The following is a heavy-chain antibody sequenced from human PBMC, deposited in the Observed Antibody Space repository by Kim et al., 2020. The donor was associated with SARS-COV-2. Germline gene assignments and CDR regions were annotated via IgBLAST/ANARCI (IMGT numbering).Heavy chain of an antibody. Sequence: ADAVRGRVTTSRDNPKSTVYLQMNSLRAEDTAVYYCAGICGTTSCSDDYWGQGTLVTVSS. CDR3: AGICGTTSCSDDY. V-gene: IGHV3-23*01. D-gene: IGHD2-2*01. J-gene: IGHJ4*02.